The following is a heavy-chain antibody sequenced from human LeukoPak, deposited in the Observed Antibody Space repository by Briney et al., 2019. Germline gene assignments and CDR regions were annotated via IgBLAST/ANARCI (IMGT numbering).Heavy chain of an antibody. D-gene: IGHD3-10*01. CDR2: TIPIFGTA. V-gene: IGHV1-69*13. CDR3: ARNYFDSGSYKLDP. CDR1: GGTFSSYA. Sequence: RASVKVSCKASGGTFSSYAISWVRQAPGQGLEWMGGTIPIFGTANYAQKFQGRVTITADESTSTAYMELSSLRSEDTAVYYCARNYFDSGSYKLDPWGQGTLVIVSS. J-gene: IGHJ5*02.